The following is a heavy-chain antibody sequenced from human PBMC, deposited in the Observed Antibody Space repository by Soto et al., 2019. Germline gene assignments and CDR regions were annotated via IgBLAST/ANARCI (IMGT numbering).Heavy chain of an antibody. D-gene: IGHD4-17*01. Sequence: PGGSLRLSCAASGFTVSSNFMSWLRQAPGKGLEWVSIIYSGGSTYYADSVKGRFTISRDNSKNTLYLEMNSLTADDTAVYYCASRRNPYGAYDYWGQGTLVTVSS. J-gene: IGHJ4*02. CDR3: ASRRNPYGAYDY. CDR2: IYSGGST. V-gene: IGHV3-66*01. CDR1: GFTVSSNF.